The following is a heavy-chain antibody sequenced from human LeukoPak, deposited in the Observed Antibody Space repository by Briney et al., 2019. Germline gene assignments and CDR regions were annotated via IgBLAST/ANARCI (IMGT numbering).Heavy chain of an antibody. CDR3: AKRRVVIRVILVGFHKEAYYFDS. Sequence: GRSLRLSCAASGFTFSAYAMHWVRQAPGKGLEWVAGISDSGGRTNYADSVKGRFTISRDSPKNTLHLQMKSLRAEATAVYFCAKRRVVIRVILVGFHKEAYYFDSWGQGALVTVSS. CDR1: GFTFSAYA. J-gene: IGHJ4*02. CDR2: ISDSGGRT. D-gene: IGHD3-22*01. V-gene: IGHV3-23*01.